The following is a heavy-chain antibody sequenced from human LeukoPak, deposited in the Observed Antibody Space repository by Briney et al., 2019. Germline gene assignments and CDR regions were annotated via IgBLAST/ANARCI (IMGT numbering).Heavy chain of an antibody. D-gene: IGHD6-13*01. V-gene: IGHV5-10-1*01. CDR2: IDPSDSYT. Sequence: GESLRISCKGSGYRFTSYWISWVRQMPGKGLEWMGKIDPSDSYTNYSPSFQGHVTVSADKSISTAYLQWSSLKASDTAMYYCARSPAAWSGYCMDVWGQGTTVTVSS. J-gene: IGHJ6*02. CDR3: ARSPAAWSGYCMDV. CDR1: GYRFTSYW.